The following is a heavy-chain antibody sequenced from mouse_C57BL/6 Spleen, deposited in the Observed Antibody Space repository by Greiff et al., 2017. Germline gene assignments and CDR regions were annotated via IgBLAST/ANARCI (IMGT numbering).Heavy chain of an antibody. CDR2: ISYDGSN. Sequence: VQLKESGPGLVKPSQSLSLTCSVTGYSITSGYYWNWIRQFPGNKLEWMGYISYDGSNNYNPSLKNRISITRDTSKNQFFLKLNSVTTEDTATYYCARDGGTRPWFAYWGQGTLVTVSA. D-gene: IGHD2-14*01. V-gene: IGHV3-6*01. J-gene: IGHJ3*01. CDR1: GYSITSGYY. CDR3: ARDGGTRPWFAY.